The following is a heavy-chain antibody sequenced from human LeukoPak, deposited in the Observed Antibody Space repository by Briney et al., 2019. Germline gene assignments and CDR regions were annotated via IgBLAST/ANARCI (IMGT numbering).Heavy chain of an antibody. J-gene: IGHJ4*02. CDR2: ISYDGSNK. D-gene: IGHD3-10*01. CDR3: ARDRTLYYYGSGSSYYFDY. Sequence: PGGSLRLSCAASGFTFRTYAMNWVRQAPGKELEWVAVISYDGSNKYYADSVKGRFTISRDNSKNTLYVQMNSLRAEDTAVYYCARDRTLYYYGSGSSYYFDYWGQGTLVTVSS. CDR1: GFTFRTYA. V-gene: IGHV3-30*01.